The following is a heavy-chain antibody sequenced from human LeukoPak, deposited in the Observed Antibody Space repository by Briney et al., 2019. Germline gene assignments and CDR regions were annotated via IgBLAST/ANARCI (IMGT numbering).Heavy chain of an antibody. D-gene: IGHD3-3*01. CDR1: GFTFGDYA. CDR2: IRSKAYGGTT. V-gene: IGHV3-49*03. J-gene: IGHJ4*02. Sequence: PGGSLRLSCTASGFTFGDYAMSWFRQAPGKGLEWVGFIRSKAYGGTTEYAASVKGRFTISRDDSKSIAYLQMSSLRAEDTAVYYCATDRGWRTSGYYLYYFEYWGQGTLVTYSS. CDR3: ATDRGWRTSGYYLYYFEY.